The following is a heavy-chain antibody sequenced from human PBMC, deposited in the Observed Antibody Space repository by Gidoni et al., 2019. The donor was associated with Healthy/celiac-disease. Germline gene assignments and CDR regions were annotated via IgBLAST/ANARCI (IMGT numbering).Heavy chain of an antibody. Sequence: QVQLVESGGGLVKPGGSLRLSCAASGFTFSDYYMSWIRQAPGKGLEWVSYISSSGSNICYADSVKGRFTISRDNAKNSLYLQMNSLRAEDTAVYYCARDENALYDDYKPYYFDYWGQGTLVTVSS. CDR1: GFTFSDYY. V-gene: IGHV3-11*01. D-gene: IGHD4-17*01. J-gene: IGHJ4*02. CDR2: ISSSGSNI. CDR3: ARDENALYDDYKPYYFDY.